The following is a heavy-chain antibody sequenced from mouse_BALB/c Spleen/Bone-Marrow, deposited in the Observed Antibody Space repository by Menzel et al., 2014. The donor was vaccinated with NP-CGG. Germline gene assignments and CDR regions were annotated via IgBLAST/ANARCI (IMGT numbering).Heavy chain of an antibody. D-gene: IGHD2-14*01. CDR1: GYTFTGSW. CDR3: ARHHRYAYYFDY. J-gene: IGHJ2*01. Sequence: VQLQQSGSVLVRPGTSVKLSCKASGYTFTGSWIHWARQRPGQGLEWIGEIHPNSGNTNYNEKFKGKATLTIETSSSTAYVDLSSLTSEDSAVYYCARHHRYAYYFDYWGQGTTLTVSS. CDR2: IHPNSGNT. V-gene: IGHV1S130*01.